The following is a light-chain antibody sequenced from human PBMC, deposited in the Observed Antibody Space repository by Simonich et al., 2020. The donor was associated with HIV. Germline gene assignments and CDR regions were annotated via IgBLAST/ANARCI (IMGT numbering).Light chain of an antibody. J-gene: IGLJ3*02. Sequence: QSALTQPPSASGSPGQSVTISCTGTSSDIGGNNYVSWYQQHPGKAPQLPIYEVSNRPSGVPDPFSGTKSGHTASLTISGLQAEDEADYYCSSYTSSSTFGVFGGGTKLTVL. CDR3: SSYTSSSTFGV. CDR2: EVS. CDR1: SSDIGGNNY. V-gene: IGLV2-8*01.